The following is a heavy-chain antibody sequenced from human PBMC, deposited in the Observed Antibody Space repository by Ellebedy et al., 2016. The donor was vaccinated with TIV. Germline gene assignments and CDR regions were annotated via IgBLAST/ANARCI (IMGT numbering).Heavy chain of an antibody. CDR1: GFTFSSYG. V-gene: IGHV4-34*01. CDR3: ASARPYYDSSGYYYGGFDY. Sequence: ESLKISCAASGFTFSSYGMHWIRQPPGKGLEWIGEINHSGSTNYNPSLKSRVTISVDTSKNQFSLKLSSVTAADTAVYYCASARPYYDSSGYYYGGFDYWGQGTLVTVSS. D-gene: IGHD3-22*01. CDR2: INHSGST. J-gene: IGHJ4*02.